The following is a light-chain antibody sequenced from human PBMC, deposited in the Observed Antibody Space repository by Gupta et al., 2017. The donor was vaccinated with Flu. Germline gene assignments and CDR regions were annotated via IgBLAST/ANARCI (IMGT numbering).Light chain of an antibody. J-gene: IGLJ2*01. V-gene: IGLV2-8*01. CDR1: SSDVGGYNF. CDR2: EVN. CDR3: SSYAVSNYLV. Sequence: GSPGQSVTISCTGSSSDVGGYNFVSWYQQYPGKAPKLLIYEVNKRPSGVPDRFSGSKSGNTASLTVSGLQAEDEADYYCSSYAVSNYLVFGGGTELTVL.